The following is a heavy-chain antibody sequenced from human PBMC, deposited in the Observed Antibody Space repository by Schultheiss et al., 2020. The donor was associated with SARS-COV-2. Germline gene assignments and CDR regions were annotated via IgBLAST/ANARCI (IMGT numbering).Heavy chain of an antibody. J-gene: IGHJ6*02. CDR2: IYYDGRT. D-gene: IGHD6-6*01. V-gene: IGHV4-59*01. Sequence: SETLSLTCTVSGGSISGYYWSWIRQPPGKGLEWIGYIYYDGRTNYNPSLKSRVTISLDTSKNQFSLKLSSVTAADTAVYYCARGTAARQFYYYGMDVWGQGTTVTVSS. CDR1: GGSISGYY. CDR3: ARGTAARQFYYYGMDV.